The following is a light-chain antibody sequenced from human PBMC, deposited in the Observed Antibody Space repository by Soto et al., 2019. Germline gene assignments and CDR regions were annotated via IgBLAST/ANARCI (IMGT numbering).Light chain of an antibody. V-gene: IGLV1-51*01. Sequence: QSVLTQPPSVSAAPGQKVTISCSGSNFNIGNNYVSWYQHLPGTAPKLLIYDNNKRPSGIPDRFSGSKSGTSATLGITGLQTGDEADYYCGTWDGSLNVGVFGGGNKVTVL. CDR2: DNN. J-gene: IGLJ2*01. CDR1: NFNIGNNY. CDR3: GTWDGSLNVGV.